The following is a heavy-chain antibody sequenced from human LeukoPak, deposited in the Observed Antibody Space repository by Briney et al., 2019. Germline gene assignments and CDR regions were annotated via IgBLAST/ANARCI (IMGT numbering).Heavy chain of an antibody. D-gene: IGHD5-18*01. CDR3: ARTEESGYSYRYFGYYYYMDV. J-gene: IGHJ6*03. CDR1: GYSISSGYY. CDR2: IYHSGST. V-gene: IGHV4-38-2*02. Sequence: PSETLSLTCTVSGYSISSGYYWAWIRQPPGKGLEWIGTIYHSGSTYYNPSLRNRFTISVDTSKNQFSLKLSSVTAADTAVYYCARTEESGYSYRYFGYYYYMDVWGKGTTVTVSS.